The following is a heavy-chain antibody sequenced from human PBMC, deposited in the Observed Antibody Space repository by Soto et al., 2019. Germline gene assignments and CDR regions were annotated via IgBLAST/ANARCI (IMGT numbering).Heavy chain of an antibody. Sequence: GGSLRLSCAASGFTFSSYGMHWVRQAPGKGLEWVAVIWYDGSNKYYADSVKGRFTISRDNSKNTLYLQMNSLRAEDTAVYYCAREGPGADFSGYYYYMDVWGKGTTVTVSS. CDR1: GFTFSSYG. J-gene: IGHJ6*03. V-gene: IGHV3-33*01. CDR3: AREGPGADFSGYYYYMDV. CDR2: IWYDGSNK. D-gene: IGHD3-3*01.